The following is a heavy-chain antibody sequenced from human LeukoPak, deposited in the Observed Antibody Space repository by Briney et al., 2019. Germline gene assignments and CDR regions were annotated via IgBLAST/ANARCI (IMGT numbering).Heavy chain of an antibody. CDR1: GFTFSDYN. Sequence: TGGSLRLSCAASGFTFSDYNLSWIRQAPGKGLQWIGHISNSGSTISYADAVKGRFTISRDNDKNSLYLQIYSLRAEDTAVYHCAREAAAGTWGQGTLVTVSS. V-gene: IGHV3-11*04. CDR3: AREAAAGT. J-gene: IGHJ5*02. D-gene: IGHD6-13*01. CDR2: ISNSGSTI.